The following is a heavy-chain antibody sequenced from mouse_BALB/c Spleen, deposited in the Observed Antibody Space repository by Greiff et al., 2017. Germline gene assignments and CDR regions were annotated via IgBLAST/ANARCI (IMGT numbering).Heavy chain of an antibody. Sequence: QVQLKQPGAELVRPGASVKLSCKASGYTFTSYWINWVKQRPGQGLEWIGNIYPSDSYTNYNQKFKDKATLTVDKSSSTAYMQLSSPTSEDSAVYYCTRFYYGSYFDYWGQGTTLTVSS. CDR1: GYTFTSYW. V-gene: IGHV1-69*02. D-gene: IGHD1-1*01. J-gene: IGHJ2*01. CDR2: IYPSDSYT. CDR3: TRFYYGSYFDY.